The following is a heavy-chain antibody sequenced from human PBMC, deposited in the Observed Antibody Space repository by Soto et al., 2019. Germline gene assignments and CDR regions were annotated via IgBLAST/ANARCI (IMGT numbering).Heavy chain of an antibody. Sequence: PGGSLRLSCSASGFTFSIYAMHWVRRAPGKGLEYVSSISTNGGSTDYADSVKGRFTISRDNSKNTVYLQMSSLRVEDTAVYYCVKGEYYYDSSGYYPFDYWGQGTLVTVSS. CDR2: ISTNGGST. V-gene: IGHV3-64D*06. CDR3: VKGEYYYDSSGYYPFDY. CDR1: GFTFSIYA. J-gene: IGHJ4*02. D-gene: IGHD3-22*01.